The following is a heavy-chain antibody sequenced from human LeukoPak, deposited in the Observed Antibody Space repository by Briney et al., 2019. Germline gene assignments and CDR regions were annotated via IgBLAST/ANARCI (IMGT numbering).Heavy chain of an antibody. CDR3: SEEGRYISDWYGGYVI. V-gene: IGHV3-15*01. J-gene: IGHJ3*02. CDR2: IKSKTDGGTT. D-gene: IGHD6-19*01. CDR1: VFSCTNAW. Sequence: GGSLRLSCAASVFSCTNAWMSWVRQAPGKGLEWVGRIKSKTDGGTTDYVAPVKGRFTISRDDSESTLYLQMNSLETEDTGVYYCSEEGRYISDWYGGYVIWGQGTMVTVSS.